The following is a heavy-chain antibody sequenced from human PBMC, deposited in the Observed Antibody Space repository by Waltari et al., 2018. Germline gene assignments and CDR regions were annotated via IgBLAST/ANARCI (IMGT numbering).Heavy chain of an antibody. D-gene: IGHD3-22*01. CDR3: ARLPTKYYDSIGWGFFDQ. CDR2: LRNTGST. V-gene: IGHV4-59*08. CDR1: GDFPSDDH. J-gene: IGHJ4*02. Sequence: HVQMQESGPGLVKPSETLSLTCTVSGDFPSDDHWTWIRQAPGKGLEWIAYLRNTGSTKGTPSLESRVTLSTGTSNKQFSLRLTSVTAADTAIYDCARLPTKYYDSIGWGFFDQWGQGILVTVSS.